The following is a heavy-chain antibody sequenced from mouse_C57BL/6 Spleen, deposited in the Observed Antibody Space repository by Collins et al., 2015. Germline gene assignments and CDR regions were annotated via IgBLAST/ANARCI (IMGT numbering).Heavy chain of an antibody. CDR3: ARSSSVYYFDY. CDR2: IGPSDSET. J-gene: IGHJ2*01. V-gene: IGHV1-52*01. CDR1: GYTFTSYW. D-gene: IGHD3-2*02. Sequence: QVQLQQPGAELVRPGSSVKLSCKASGYTFTSYWMHWVKQRPIQGLEWIGNIGPSDSETHYNQKFKDKATLTVDKSSSTAYMQLSSLTSEDSAVYYCARSSSVYYFDYWGQGTTLTVSS.